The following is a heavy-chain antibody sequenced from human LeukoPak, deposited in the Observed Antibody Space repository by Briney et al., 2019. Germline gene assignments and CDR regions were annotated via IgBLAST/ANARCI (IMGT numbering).Heavy chain of an antibody. CDR1: GGSFSGYY. V-gene: IGHV4-34*01. CDR2: INHSGST. CDR3: ARTPNCSGGSCYFPDWFDP. Sequence: KASETLSLTCAVYGGSFSGYYWSWIRQPPGKGLEWIGEINHSGSTNYNPSLKSRVTISVDTSKNQFSLKLSSVTAADTAVYYCARTPNCSGGSCYFPDWFDPWGQGTLVTVSS. J-gene: IGHJ5*02. D-gene: IGHD2-15*01.